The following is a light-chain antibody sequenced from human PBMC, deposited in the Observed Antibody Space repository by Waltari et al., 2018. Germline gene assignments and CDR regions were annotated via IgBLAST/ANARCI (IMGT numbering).Light chain of an antibody. J-gene: IGLJ1*01. V-gene: IGLV2-14*02. CDR1: SSDVGSYNL. CDR3: SSYRSTSTPYV. CDR2: EVN. Sequence: QSALTQPASVSGSPGQSITISCTGTSSDVGSYNLVSWYQQYPGKAPKLMIYEVNNRPTGVASRFSCSKSGNTASLTIPVLQPADEGDYYCSSYRSTSTPYVFGTGTKVTVL.